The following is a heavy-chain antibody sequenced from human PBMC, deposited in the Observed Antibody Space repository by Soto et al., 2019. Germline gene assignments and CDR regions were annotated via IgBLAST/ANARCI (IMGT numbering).Heavy chain of an antibody. J-gene: IGHJ5*02. V-gene: IGHV3-30-3*01. Sequence: SLRLSCAASGFTFSSYAMHWVRQAPGKGLEWVAVISYDGSNKYYADSVKGRFTISRDNSKNTLYLQMNSLRAEDAAVYYCARGPYCSSTSCYSTLGWFDPWGQGTLGTVSS. CDR3: ARGPYCSSTSCYSTLGWFDP. CDR1: GFTFSSYA. D-gene: IGHD2-2*01. CDR2: ISYDGSNK.